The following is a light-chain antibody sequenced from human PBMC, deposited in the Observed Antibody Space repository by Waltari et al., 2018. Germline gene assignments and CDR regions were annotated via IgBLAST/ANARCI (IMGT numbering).Light chain of an antibody. V-gene: IGKV1-39*01. J-gene: IGKJ1*01. CDR1: QSISGY. CDR3: QQSYSTPPWT. Sequence: DIQMTQSPSSLSASVGDSVTITCRASQSISGYLNWYQQKPGKAPRLLIYATSSLQSGVSSRFSGSGSGTDFTLTISSLQPEDFATYYCQQSYSTPPWTFGQGTKVEIK. CDR2: ATS.